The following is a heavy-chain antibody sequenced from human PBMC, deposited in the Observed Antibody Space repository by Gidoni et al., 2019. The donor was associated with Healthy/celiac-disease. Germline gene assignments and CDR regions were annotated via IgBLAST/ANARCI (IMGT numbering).Heavy chain of an antibody. CDR2: ISSKASSNAT. D-gene: IGHD1-20*01. CDR3: TVPNGNDEWDDAFDI. J-gene: IGHJ3*02. Sequence: EVQLVESGGGWVQPGGSRKLSCAAAGFTFSGSAMHWVRQVSGKGLEWVGRISSKASSNATAYAASVKGRFTISIDDSKNTAYLQMNSLKTEDTAVYYCTVPNGNDEWDDAFDIWGQGTMVTVSS. V-gene: IGHV3-73*02. CDR1: GFTFSGSA.